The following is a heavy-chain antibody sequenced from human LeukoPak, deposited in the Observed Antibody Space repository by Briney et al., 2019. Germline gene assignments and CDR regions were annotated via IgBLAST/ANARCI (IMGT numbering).Heavy chain of an antibody. V-gene: IGHV4-59*01. D-gene: IGHD1-26*01. J-gene: IGHJ5*02. CDR3: ARDAFSGSYLNWFDT. CDR1: GGSISSYY. Sequence: SETLSLTCTVSGGSISSYYWSWIRQPPGKGLVWIGYIYYSGSTNSNPSLKSRVTISVETSKNQFSLKLSSVTAADTAVYYCARDAFSGSYLNWFDTWGQGTLVTVSS. CDR2: IYYSGST.